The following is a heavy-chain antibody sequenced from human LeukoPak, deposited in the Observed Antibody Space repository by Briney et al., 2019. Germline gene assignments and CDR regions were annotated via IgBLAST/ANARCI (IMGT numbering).Heavy chain of an antibody. CDR3: ATTSPNVLLWFGELFYFDY. J-gene: IGHJ4*02. Sequence: SETLSLTCTVSGGSISSSSYYWGWIRRPPGKGLEWIGSIYYSGSTYYNPSLKSRVTISVDTSKNQFSLKLSSVTAADTAVYYCATTSPNVLLWFGELFYFDYWGQGTLVTVSS. V-gene: IGHV4-39*01. CDR1: GGSISSSSYY. D-gene: IGHD3-10*01. CDR2: IYYSGST.